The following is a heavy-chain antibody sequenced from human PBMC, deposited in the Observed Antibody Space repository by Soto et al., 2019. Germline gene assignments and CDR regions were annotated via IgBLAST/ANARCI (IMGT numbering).Heavy chain of an antibody. CDR2: INSDGSST. J-gene: IGHJ4*02. V-gene: IGHV3-74*01. CDR3: ARRDNMVRGVMGY. Sequence: EVQLVESGGGLVQPGGSLRLSCAASGFTFSSYWMHWVRQAPGKGLVWVSRINSDGSSTSYADSVKGRFTISRDNAKDTLYLPVISLRAEDTAVYYCARRDNMVRGVMGYWGQGTLVTVSS. CDR1: GFTFSSYW. D-gene: IGHD3-10*01.